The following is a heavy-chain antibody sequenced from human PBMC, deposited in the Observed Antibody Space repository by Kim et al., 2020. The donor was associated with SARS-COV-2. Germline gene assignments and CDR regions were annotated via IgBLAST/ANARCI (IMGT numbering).Heavy chain of an antibody. D-gene: IGHD2-21*01. J-gene: IGHJ4*02. CDR3: AREGYCGGDWPYYFDY. Sequence: ADSVKGRFTISRDNSKNTLYLQMNSLRAEDTAVYYCAREGYCGGDWPYYFDYWGQGTLVTVSS. V-gene: IGHV3-30*07.